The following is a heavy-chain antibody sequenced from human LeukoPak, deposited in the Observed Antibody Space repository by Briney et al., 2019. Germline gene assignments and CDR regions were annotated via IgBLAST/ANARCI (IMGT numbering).Heavy chain of an antibody. CDR1: GFTFSSYA. D-gene: IGHD3-10*01. V-gene: IGHV3-23*01. CDR3: AKVRPIMVRGVIIHYDY. CDR2: ISGSGGST. Sequence: PGGSLRLSCAASGFTFSSYAMSWVRQAPGKGLEWVSAISGSGGSTYYADSVKGRFTISRDNSKNTLYLQMNSLRAEDTAVYYCAKVRPIMVRGVIIHYDYWGQGTLVTVSS. J-gene: IGHJ4*02.